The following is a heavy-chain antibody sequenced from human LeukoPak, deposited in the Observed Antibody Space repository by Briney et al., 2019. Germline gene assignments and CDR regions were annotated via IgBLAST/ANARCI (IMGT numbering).Heavy chain of an antibody. V-gene: IGHV1-2*02. CDR3: AGREGAANYYYGMDV. CDR1: GYTFTSYG. Sequence: ASVKVSCKASGYTFTSYGISWMRQAPGQGLEWMGWINPNSGGTNYAQKFQGRVTMTRDTSISTAYMELSRLRSDDTAVYYCAGREGAANYYYGMDVWGQGTTVTVSS. D-gene: IGHD5-18*01. CDR2: INPNSGGT. J-gene: IGHJ6*02.